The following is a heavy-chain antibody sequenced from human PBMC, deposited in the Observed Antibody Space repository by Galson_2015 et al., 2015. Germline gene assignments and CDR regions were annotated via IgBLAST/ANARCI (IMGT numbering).Heavy chain of an antibody. V-gene: IGHV3-48*02. CDR3: ARDLGYCSGTSCYSVGAFDI. D-gene: IGHD2-15*01. J-gene: IGHJ3*02. CDR2: ITSRSSTI. Sequence: SLRLSCAASGFTFSNYSTSWVRQAPGKGPEWISYITSRSSTIYYSDSVKGRFTISRDNAKNSLYLEMKSLRDEDMALYYCARDLGYCSGTSCYSVGAFDIWGQGTMVTVSS. CDR1: GFTFSNYS.